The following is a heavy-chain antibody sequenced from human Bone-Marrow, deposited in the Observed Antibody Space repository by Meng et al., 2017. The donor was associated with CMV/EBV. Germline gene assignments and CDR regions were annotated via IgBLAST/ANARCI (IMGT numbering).Heavy chain of an antibody. CDR2: ISGSAGTI. CDR3: ARADIVVVPAATYYYYYGMDV. V-gene: IGHV3-11*01. CDR1: GFTYNDYY. J-gene: IGHJ6*02. Sequence: GESLKISCAASGFTYNDYYMSWIRQAPGKGLEWVSYISGSAGTIYYADSVKGRFTISRDNAKNSLSLQLNSLRVEDTAVYYCARADIVVVPAATYYYYYGMDVWGQGTTVTVSS. D-gene: IGHD2-2*01.